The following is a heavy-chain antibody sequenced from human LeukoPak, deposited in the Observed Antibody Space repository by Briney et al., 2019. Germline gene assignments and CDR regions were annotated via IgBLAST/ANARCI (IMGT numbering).Heavy chain of an antibody. D-gene: IGHD6-13*01. Sequence: ASVKVSCKASGYTFTSYDINWVRQATGQGLEWMGWMNPNSGNTGYAQKFQGRVTMTRNTSISTAYMELRSLRSDDTAVYYCARAMYISSWYDYWGQGTLVTVSS. V-gene: IGHV1-8*01. CDR1: GYTFTSYD. CDR3: ARAMYISSWYDY. CDR2: MNPNSGNT. J-gene: IGHJ4*02.